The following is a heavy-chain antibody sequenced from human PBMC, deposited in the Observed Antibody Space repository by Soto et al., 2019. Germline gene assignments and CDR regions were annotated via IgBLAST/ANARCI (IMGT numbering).Heavy chain of an antibody. V-gene: IGHV3-23*01. J-gene: IGHJ4*02. CDR3: AKVTPPYSSSWRVDS. CDR1: GFTFSIYA. Sequence: EVQLLESGGGLVQPGGSLRLSCAASGFTFSIYAMSWVRQAPGKGLEWVSNIRSSGGSTHYADSVKGRFIISRDNSKNTLYLQMNSLTADDTALYYCAKVTPPYSSSWRVDSWGQGTLVTVSS. D-gene: IGHD6-13*01. CDR2: IRSSGGST.